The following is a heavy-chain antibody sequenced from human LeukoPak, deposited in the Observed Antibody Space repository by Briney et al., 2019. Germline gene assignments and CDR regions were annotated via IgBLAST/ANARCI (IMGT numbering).Heavy chain of an antibody. V-gene: IGHV3-11*06. CDR2: ISSSSSYI. J-gene: IGHJ5*02. CDR3: ARAVVVPAATTRRPNWFDP. D-gene: IGHD2-2*01. CDR1: GFTFSDYY. Sequence: GGSLRLSCAASGFTFSDYYMSWIRQAPGKGLEWVSYISSSSSYIYYADSVKGRFTISRDNAKNSLYLQMNSLRAEDTAVYYCARAVVVPAATTRRPNWFDPWGQGTLVTVSS.